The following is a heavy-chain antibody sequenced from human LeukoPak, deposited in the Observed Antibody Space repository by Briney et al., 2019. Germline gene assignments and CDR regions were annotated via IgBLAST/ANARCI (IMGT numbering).Heavy chain of an antibody. CDR3: AKEFLAYNAFDI. Sequence: GGSLRLSCAASGFTFDHYAMYWVRQAPGKGLEWVSGISWNSGSIGYADSVKGRFTISRDNAKNSLYLQMNSLRAEDTALYYCAKEFLAYNAFDIWGQGTMVTVSS. CDR1: GFTFDHYA. V-gene: IGHV3-9*01. CDR2: ISWNSGSI. J-gene: IGHJ3*02. D-gene: IGHD2-2*02.